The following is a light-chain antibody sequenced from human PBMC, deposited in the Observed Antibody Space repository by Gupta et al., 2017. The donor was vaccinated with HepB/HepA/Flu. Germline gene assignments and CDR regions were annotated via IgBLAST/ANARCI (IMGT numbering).Light chain of an antibody. J-gene: IGKJ2*01. V-gene: IGKV3-20*01. Sequence: IVLTQSPGALSFSPGERVTLSCRASQSVGTNYLDWYQQRPGQAPRLLISRTSTRATGIPDRFSGSGSGTXFSLTIXRLQTDDVAVYYCHQENITPYTFGXGTKLEIK. CDR3: HQENITPYT. CDR2: RTS. CDR1: QSVGTNY.